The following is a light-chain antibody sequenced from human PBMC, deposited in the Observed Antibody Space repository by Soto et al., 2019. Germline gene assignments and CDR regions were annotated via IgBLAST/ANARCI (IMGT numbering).Light chain of an antibody. CDR2: GAS. CDR3: QQYGSSPWT. Sequence: EIVLTQSPGTLSLSPGERAALSCRASQSVNNDYLAWYHQKPGRAPRLVIYGASKRATGIPDRFSGSGSGTDFTLTISRLEPEDFAVYYCQQYGSSPWTFGQGTHVEI. V-gene: IGKV3-20*01. J-gene: IGKJ1*01. CDR1: QSVNNDY.